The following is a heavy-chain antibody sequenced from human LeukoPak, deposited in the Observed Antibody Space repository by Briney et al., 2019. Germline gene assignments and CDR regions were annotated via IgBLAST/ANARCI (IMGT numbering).Heavy chain of an antibody. Sequence: PGGSLRLSCAASGFTFSDYYMSWIRQAPGKGLECVSYISSSGNTTYHADSVKGRFTISRDNAKNSLYLQMSSLRAEDTAVYYCAREGIYCSSTSCYLDYWGQGTLVTVSS. J-gene: IGHJ4*02. D-gene: IGHD2-2*01. CDR3: AREGIYCSSTSCYLDY. CDR1: GFTFSDYY. CDR2: ISSSGNTT. V-gene: IGHV3-11*04.